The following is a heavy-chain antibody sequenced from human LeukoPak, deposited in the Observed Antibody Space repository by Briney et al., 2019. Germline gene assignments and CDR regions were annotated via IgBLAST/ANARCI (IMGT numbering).Heavy chain of an antibody. CDR1: GFTLRSYS. Sequence: GGSLRLSCAASGFTLRSYSMHWVRQAPGKGLEFVSAISSSGASTYYVNSVKGRFTISRDISKNTLYLQMGSLRAEDMAVYYCARVDSGSGCDSWGQGTLVTVSS. J-gene: IGHJ4*02. V-gene: IGHV3-64*01. CDR3: ARVDSGSGCDS. CDR2: ISSSGAST. D-gene: IGHD6-19*01.